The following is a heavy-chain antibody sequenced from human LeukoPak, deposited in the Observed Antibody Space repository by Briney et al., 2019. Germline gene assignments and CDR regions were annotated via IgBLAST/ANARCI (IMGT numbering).Heavy chain of an antibody. CDR1: GFSFSNYW. J-gene: IGHJ3*02. Sequence: GGSLRLSCAASGFSFSNYWMTWVRQAPGKGLEWVANIKEDGSEKHYVGSVKGRFAISRDNAKNSLYLQMSSLRAEDTAMYYCAGQGIWGQGTVATVSS. CDR2: IKEDGSEK. CDR3: AGQGI. V-gene: IGHV3-7*01.